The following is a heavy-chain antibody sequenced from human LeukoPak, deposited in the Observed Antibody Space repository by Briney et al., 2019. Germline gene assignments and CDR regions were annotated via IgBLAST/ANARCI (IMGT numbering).Heavy chain of an antibody. V-gene: IGHV1-8*01. CDR2: MNPNSGNT. CDR3: AGGRGSGHKENWFDP. CDR1: GYTFTTYD. D-gene: IGHD6-19*01. J-gene: IGHJ5*02. Sequence: ASVKVSCKASGYTFTTYDINWVRQATGQGLEWMGWMNPNSGNTGYTQKFQGRVTMTRNTSISTVYMELSSLRSEDTAVYYCAGGRGSGHKENWFDPWGQGTLVTVSS.